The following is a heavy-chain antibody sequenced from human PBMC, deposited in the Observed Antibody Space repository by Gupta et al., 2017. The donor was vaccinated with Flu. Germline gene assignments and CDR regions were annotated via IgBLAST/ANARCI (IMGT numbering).Heavy chain of an antibody. V-gene: IGHV4-59*11. CDR1: GVSIITPS. D-gene: IGHD3-10*01. CDR3: ARSYTYGFTSRGIDY. Sequence: QGPLQESGPQMVNPSETLSLTCAVAGVSIITPSWSWSRQPPGKGLEWIGYIFDNGSANYNPSLKSRVAISGDTSKTHFSLKLMSVTAADTAVYFCARSYTYGFTSRGIDYWGQGTLVTVSS. J-gene: IGHJ4*02. CDR2: IFDNGSA.